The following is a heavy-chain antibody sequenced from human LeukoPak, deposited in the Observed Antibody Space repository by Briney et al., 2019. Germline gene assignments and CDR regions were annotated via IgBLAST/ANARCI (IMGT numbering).Heavy chain of an antibody. J-gene: IGHJ3*02. D-gene: IGHD2-21*02. CDR2: INTNTGNP. CDR1: GYTFTSYA. V-gene: IGHV7-4-1*02. CDR3: ARNCGGDCDDAFDI. Sequence: ASVKVSCMASGYTFTSYAMNWVRQAPGQGLEWMGWINTNTGNPTYAQGFTGRFVFSLDTSVSTAYLQISSLKAEDTAVYYCARNCGGDCDDAFDIWGQGTMVTVSS.